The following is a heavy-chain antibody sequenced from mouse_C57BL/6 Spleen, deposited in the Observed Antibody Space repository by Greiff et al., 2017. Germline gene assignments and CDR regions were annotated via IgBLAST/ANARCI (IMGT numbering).Heavy chain of an antibody. J-gene: IGHJ3*01. CDR1: GYTFTSYW. CDR3: ATLNYDYDDGFAY. D-gene: IGHD2-4*01. CDR2: INPSSGYT. V-gene: IGHV1-7*01. Sequence: VQLVESGAELAKPGASVKLSCKASGYTFTSYWMHWVKQRPGQGLEWIGYINPSSGYTKYNQKFKDKATLTADKSSSTSYMQLSSLTYEDSAVYYCATLNYDYDDGFAYWGQGTLVTVSA.